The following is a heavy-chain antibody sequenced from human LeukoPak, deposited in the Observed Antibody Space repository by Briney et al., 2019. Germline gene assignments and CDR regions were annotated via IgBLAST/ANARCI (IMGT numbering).Heavy chain of an antibody. Sequence: GGSLRLFCVASGLTFSSHAMTWVRQTPGKGLEWVSGITGSGGSTYHADSVKGRFTISRDNSKNTLYLQMNNLRAEDTAVHYCASRPPEETYYAVFDYWGQGTLVTVSS. CDR3: ASRPPEETYYAVFDY. J-gene: IGHJ4*02. CDR2: ITGSGGST. CDR1: GLTFSSHA. V-gene: IGHV3-23*01. D-gene: IGHD1-26*01.